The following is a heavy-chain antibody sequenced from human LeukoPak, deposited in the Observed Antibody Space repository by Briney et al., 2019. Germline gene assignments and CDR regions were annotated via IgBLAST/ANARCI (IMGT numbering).Heavy chain of an antibody. CDR2: INPNSSGT. D-gene: IGHD2-2*01. J-gene: IGHJ5*02. Sequence: ASVKVSCKASVYTFTGYYMHWVRQAPGQGLEWMGWINPNSSGTNYAQKFQGWVTMTRDTSISTAYMELSRLRSDDTAVYYCARGCSSTSCYEGWSDPWGQGTLVTVSS. CDR1: VYTFTGYY. V-gene: IGHV1-2*04. CDR3: ARGCSSTSCYEGWSDP.